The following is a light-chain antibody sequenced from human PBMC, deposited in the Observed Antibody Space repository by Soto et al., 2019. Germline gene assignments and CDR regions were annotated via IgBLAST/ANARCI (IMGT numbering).Light chain of an antibody. CDR2: AAS. CDR3: QKYNSAPLT. Sequence: DIQMTQSPSSLSASVGDRVTITCRARQGISKYLAWYQQKPGKVPKLLIYAASTLQSGVPSRFSGSGARTDFTLTSSSLQPEDVASYYCQKYNSAPLTFGQGTKLEIK. J-gene: IGKJ2*01. CDR1: QGISKY. V-gene: IGKV1-27*01.